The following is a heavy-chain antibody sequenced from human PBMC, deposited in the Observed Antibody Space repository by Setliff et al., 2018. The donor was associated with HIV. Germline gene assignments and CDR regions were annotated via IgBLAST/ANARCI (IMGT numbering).Heavy chain of an antibody. Sequence: LRLSCAASGFTFNTYAMSWVRQAPGKGLEWISYFSRDTPRIHYADSVKGRFIISRDNAKNSLYLQMNDLRPEDTAVYYCARDPHALDYWGQGTLVTVSS. CDR2: FSRDTPRI. CDR1: GFTFNTYA. V-gene: IGHV3-48*01. J-gene: IGHJ4*02. CDR3: ARDPHALDY.